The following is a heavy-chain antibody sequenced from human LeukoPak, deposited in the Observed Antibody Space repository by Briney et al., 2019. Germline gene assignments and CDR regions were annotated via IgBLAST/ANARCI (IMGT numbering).Heavy chain of an antibody. CDR2: IYYSGST. Sequence: PSETLSLTCTVSGGSISSSSYYWGWIRQPPGKGLEWIGSIYYSGSTYYNPSLKSRVTISVDTSKNQFSLKLSSVTAADTAVYYCARVTVKEMATPDYWGQGTLVTVSS. J-gene: IGHJ4*02. D-gene: IGHD5-24*01. V-gene: IGHV4-39*07. CDR3: ARVTVKEMATPDY. CDR1: GGSISSSSYY.